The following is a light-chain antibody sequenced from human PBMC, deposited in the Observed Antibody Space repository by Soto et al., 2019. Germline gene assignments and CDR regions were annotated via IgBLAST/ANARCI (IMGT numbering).Light chain of an antibody. J-gene: IGKJ3*01. CDR2: RAS. Sequence: DIVMTQSPATLSVSPGKRATLSCRASQSISSNLAWYQQKPGQAPRLLIFRASTRAAGIPGRFSGSGSGTEFTLTISSLQSGDAAVSYCQQYNNWPPVFSFGPGTNVDIK. V-gene: IGKV3-15*01. CDR1: QSISSN. CDR3: QQYNNWPPVFS.